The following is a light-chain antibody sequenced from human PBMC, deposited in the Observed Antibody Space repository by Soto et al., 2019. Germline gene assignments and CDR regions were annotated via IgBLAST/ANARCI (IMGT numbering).Light chain of an antibody. Sequence: EIVLTQSPGTLSLSPGERATLSCRASQSISSNYLAWYQQKPGQAPRLVIYGASSRATGIPDRFSGSGSGTDFTLTSSRLEPEDFAVYYCQQYGSSPPLTFGGGTKVDIK. CDR1: QSISSNY. CDR2: GAS. V-gene: IGKV3-20*01. CDR3: QQYGSSPPLT. J-gene: IGKJ4*01.